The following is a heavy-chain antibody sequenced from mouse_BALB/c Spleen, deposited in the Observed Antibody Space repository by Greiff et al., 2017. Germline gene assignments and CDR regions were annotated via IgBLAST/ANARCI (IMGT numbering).Heavy chain of an antibody. CDR2: IYWDDDK. CDR3: ARSYVNRGDYAMDY. J-gene: IGHJ4*01. V-gene: IGHV8-12*01. CDR1: GFSLSTSGMG. Sequence: QVTLKESGPGILQPSQTLSLTCSFSGFSLSTSGMGVSWIRQPSGKGLEWLAHIYWDDDKRYNPSLKSRLTISKDTSRNQVFLKITSVDTADTATYYCARSYVNRGDYAMDYWGQGTSVTVSS.